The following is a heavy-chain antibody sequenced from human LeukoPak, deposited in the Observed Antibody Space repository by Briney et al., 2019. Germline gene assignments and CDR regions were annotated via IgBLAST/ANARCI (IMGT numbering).Heavy chain of an antibody. CDR3: ARVVGTDEGADY. Sequence: KPGGSLRLSCAASGFTFSSYSMNWVRQAPGKGLEWVSSISSSSSYIYYADSVKGRFTISRDNAKNSLYLQMNSLRAEDTAVYYCARVVGTDEGADYWGQGTLVTVSS. D-gene: IGHD2-2*01. CDR2: ISSSSSYI. V-gene: IGHV3-21*01. CDR1: GFTFSSYS. J-gene: IGHJ4*02.